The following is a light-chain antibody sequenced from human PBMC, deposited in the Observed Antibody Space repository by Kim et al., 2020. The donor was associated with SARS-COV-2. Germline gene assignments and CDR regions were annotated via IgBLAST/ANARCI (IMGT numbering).Light chain of an antibody. J-gene: IGKJ2*01. V-gene: IGKV3-20*01. CDR3: HQYGSSLPYT. Sequence: EIVLTQSPGTLSLSPGERATLSCRASQSVRSNYLAWYQQKPGQAPRLLISGVSSRATCIPDRFSGSGSGTDFTLTISRLEPEDFAVYYCHQYGSSLPYTRAQETELEI. CDR1: QSVRSNY. CDR2: GVS.